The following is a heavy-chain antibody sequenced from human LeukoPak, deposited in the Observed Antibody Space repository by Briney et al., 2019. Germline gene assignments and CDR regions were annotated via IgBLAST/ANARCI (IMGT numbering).Heavy chain of an antibody. J-gene: IGHJ4*02. D-gene: IGHD3-16*01. Sequence: SETLSLTCAVYGGSFSGYYWSWIRQPPGKGLEWIGEINHSGSTNYNPSLKSRVTISVDTSKNQFSLKLSSVTAADTAVYYCARGYGNLVDYWGQGTLVTVSS. V-gene: IGHV4-34*01. CDR3: ARGYGNLVDY. CDR2: INHSGST. CDR1: GGSFSGYY.